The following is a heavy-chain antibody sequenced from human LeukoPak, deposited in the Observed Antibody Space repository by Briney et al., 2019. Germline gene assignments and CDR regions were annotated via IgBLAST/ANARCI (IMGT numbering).Heavy chain of an antibody. CDR3: ARAPLWFGELFYDFLGYYYGMDV. CDR2: INPSGGST. D-gene: IGHD3-10*01. V-gene: IGHV1-46*01. Sequence: GASVKVSCKASGYTFTSYAMNWVRQAPGQGLEWMGIINPSGGSTSYAQKFQGRVTMTRDTSTSTVYMELSSLRSEDTVVYYCARAPLWFGELFYDFLGYYYGMDVWGQGTTVTVSS. CDR1: GYTFTSYA. J-gene: IGHJ6*02.